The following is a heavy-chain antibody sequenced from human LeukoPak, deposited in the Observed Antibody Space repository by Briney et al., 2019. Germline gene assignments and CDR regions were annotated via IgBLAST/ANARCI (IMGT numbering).Heavy chain of an antibody. CDR1: GDSMSNGGYF. CDR2: IYYTGST. V-gene: IGHV4-31*03. CDR3: ARGLPGARIPYHFDS. D-gene: IGHD1-1*01. Sequence: SSETLSLTCTVSGDSMSNGGYFWSWIRQHPGKGLEWIRYIYYTGSTTYNPSLQSRVTMSVDTSKNNFSLRLNPVTAADTAVYFCARGLPGARIPYHFDSWGQGTLVAVSS. J-gene: IGHJ4*02.